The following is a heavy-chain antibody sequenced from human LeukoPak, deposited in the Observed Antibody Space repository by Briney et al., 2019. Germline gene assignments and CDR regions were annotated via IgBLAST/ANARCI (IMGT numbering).Heavy chain of an antibody. Sequence: SVGVLRLSCAASGFTFSTYPLHWVRQVPGKGLEWVTLISYDGSKIYYADSVKGRFTISRDNSKNTLYLQMNSLRAEDTAVYYCARESGWGLPHAFDSWGQGTMVTVSS. CDR1: GFTFSTYP. V-gene: IGHV3-30-3*01. J-gene: IGHJ3*01. CDR2: ISYDGSKI. D-gene: IGHD3-3*01. CDR3: ARESGWGLPHAFDS.